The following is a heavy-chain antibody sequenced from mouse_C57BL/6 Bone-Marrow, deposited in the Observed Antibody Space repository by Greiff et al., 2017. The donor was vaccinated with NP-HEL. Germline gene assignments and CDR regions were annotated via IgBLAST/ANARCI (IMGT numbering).Heavy chain of an antibody. CDR1: GYAFSSSW. CDR2: IYPGDGDT. J-gene: IGHJ4*01. Sequence: QVQLKESGPELVKPGASVKISCKASGYAFSSSWMNWVKQRPGKGLEWIGRIYPGDGDTNYNGKFKGKATLTADKSSSTAYMQLSSLTSEDSAVYFCARNPRTTVVAMDYWGQGTSVTVSS. CDR3: ARNPRTTVVAMDY. D-gene: IGHD1-1*01. V-gene: IGHV1-82*01.